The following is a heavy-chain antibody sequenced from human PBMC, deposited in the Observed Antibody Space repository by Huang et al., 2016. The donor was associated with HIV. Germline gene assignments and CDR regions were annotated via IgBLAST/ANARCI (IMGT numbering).Heavy chain of an antibody. CDR2: VYTSGDV. Sequence: VQPSQSLSLICIVSGDSISSGAFYWTWIRQSAGGGLQGIGHVYTSGDVLYSGSLVCRVTIALDTSKNQLSLNLRSVTAADTALYFCARGRGGTRSYFFYSMDVWGAGTAVIVSS. CDR1: GDSISSGAFY. V-gene: IGHV4-61*09. CDR3: ARGRGGTRSYFFYSMDV. J-gene: IGHJ6*03. D-gene: IGHD1-26*01.